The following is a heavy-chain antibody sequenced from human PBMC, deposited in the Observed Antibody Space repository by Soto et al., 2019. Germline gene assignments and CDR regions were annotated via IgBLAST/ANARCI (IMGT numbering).Heavy chain of an antibody. V-gene: IGHV1-18*01. D-gene: IGHD5-12*01. CDR2: ISAYNGKT. Sequence: QVQLVQSGGEVKKPGASVKLSCTASGYTFTSYGISWVRQAPGQGLEWMGWISAYNGKTNYAQNVQGRVTMTTDTSTRTAYMDLRSLRSDETAVYYCARGGDVNYYNGMDVWGQGTTVTVYS. CDR1: GYTFTSYG. CDR3: ARGGDVNYYNGMDV. J-gene: IGHJ6*02.